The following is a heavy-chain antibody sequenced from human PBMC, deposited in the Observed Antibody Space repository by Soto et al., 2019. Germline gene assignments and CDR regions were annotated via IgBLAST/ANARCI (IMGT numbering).Heavy chain of an antibody. D-gene: IGHD6-19*01. CDR3: ARTSSSYSSGWFPDY. J-gene: IGHJ4*02. Sequence: GGSLRLSCAASGFTFSSYAMHWVRQAPGKGLEWVAVISYDGSNKYYADSVKGRFTISRDNSKNTLYLQMNSLRAEDTAVYYCARTSSSYSSGWFPDYWGQGTLVTVSS. CDR1: GFTFSSYA. CDR2: ISYDGSNK. V-gene: IGHV3-30-3*01.